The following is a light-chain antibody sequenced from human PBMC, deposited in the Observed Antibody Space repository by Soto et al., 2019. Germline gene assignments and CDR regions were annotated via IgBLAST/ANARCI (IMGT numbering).Light chain of an antibody. V-gene: IGKV1-17*03. CDR2: AAS. J-gene: IGKJ1*01. CDR1: QGITNY. Sequence: DIQMTQAPSSISASVGHSIIITFLASQGITNYLALFQQKPGKVPKRLTYAASSFKSGVPSRFSGSGSGTEFNITISSLQPEDFATYYCLQHNYYQWTLSQGTKV. CDR3: LQHNYYQWT.